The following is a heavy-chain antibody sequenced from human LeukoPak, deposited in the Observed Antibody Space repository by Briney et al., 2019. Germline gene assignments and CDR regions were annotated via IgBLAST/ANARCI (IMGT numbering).Heavy chain of an antibody. CDR3: ARVFRGVVTPNWFDP. CDR2: VYDNGNT. V-gene: IGHV4-59*11. J-gene: IGHJ5*02. D-gene: IGHD2-21*02. CDR1: GGSITGHY. Sequence: SETLSLTCTVSGGSITGHYWTWIRQRPGKGLEWIGFVYDNGNTNYNSSLQSRVTMSVDTSTNQLSLKMTSVTAADTAIYSCARVFRGVVTPNWFDPWGQGTLVTVSS.